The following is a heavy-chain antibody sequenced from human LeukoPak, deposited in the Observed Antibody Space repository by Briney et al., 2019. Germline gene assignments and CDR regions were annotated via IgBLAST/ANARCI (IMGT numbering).Heavy chain of an antibody. Sequence: GGSLRLSCAASGFTFSSYAMHWVRQAPGKGLEWVAVISYDGSNKYYADSVKGRFTISRDNSKNTLYLQMNSLRAEDTAVYYCARDGAAARRYYYYGMDVWGQGTTVTVSS. CDR2: ISYDGSNK. CDR3: ARDGAAARRYYYYGMDV. J-gene: IGHJ6*02. CDR1: GFTFSSYA. V-gene: IGHV3-30-3*01. D-gene: IGHD6-6*01.